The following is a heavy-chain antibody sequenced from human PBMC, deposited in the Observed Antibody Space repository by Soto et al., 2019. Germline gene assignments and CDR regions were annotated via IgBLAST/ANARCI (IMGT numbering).Heavy chain of an antibody. CDR3: ARRYKDGRRDCVSTGCLFDP. CDR2: ISYDGSNK. CDR1: GFTFSTYA. Sequence: QVQLVESGGGVVQPGRSLRLSCAASGFTFSTYAMHWVRQAPGKGLEWVAVISYDGSNKYYADSVKGRFTISRDNSKNTVYLQMNSLRAEDTAVYYCARRYKDGRRDCVSTGCLFDPCGQGTLVTVSS. V-gene: IGHV3-30-3*01. J-gene: IGHJ5*02. D-gene: IGHD2-2*01.